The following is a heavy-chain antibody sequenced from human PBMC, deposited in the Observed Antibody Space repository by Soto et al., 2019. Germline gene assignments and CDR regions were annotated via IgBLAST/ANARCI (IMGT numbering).Heavy chain of an antibody. V-gene: IGHV1-3*01. CDR2: INAGNGNT. D-gene: IGHD3-3*01. Sequence: ASVKVSCKASGYTFTSYAMHWVRQAPGQRLEWMGWINAGNGNTKYSQKFQGRVTITRDTSASTAYMELSSLRSEDTAVYYCARGEYVGITIFGVVFVPEPDFDYWGQGTLVTVSS. CDR1: GYTFTSYA. CDR3: ARGEYVGITIFGVVFVPEPDFDY. J-gene: IGHJ4*02.